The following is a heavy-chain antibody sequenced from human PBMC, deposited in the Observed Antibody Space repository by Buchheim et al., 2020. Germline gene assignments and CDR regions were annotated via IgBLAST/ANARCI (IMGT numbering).Heavy chain of an antibody. V-gene: IGHV3-74*01. CDR3: AKTDWLDT. CDR2: IRYDGSAT. CDR1: GFTFSNYW. Sequence: EVQLVESGGGLVQPGGSLKLSCAASGFTFSNYWMHWVRQVPGKGLVWVSRIRYDGSATGYADSVKGRFTISRDNGKTMLYLQMNSLRADDTAVYFCAKTDWLDTWGQGTL. D-gene: IGHD1-1*01. J-gene: IGHJ5*02.